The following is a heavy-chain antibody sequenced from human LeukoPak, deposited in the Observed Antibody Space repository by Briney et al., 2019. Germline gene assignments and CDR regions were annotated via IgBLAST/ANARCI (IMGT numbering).Heavy chain of an antibody. CDR1: GGTFSSYA. CDR2: IIPILGIA. D-gene: IGHD6-13*01. J-gene: IGHJ4*02. CDR3: ARDIAAAGSFDY. Sequence: ASVKVSCKASGGTFSSYAISWVRQAPGQGLEWMGRIIPILGIANYAQKFQGRVTITADKSTSTAYMELRSLRSDDTAVYYCARDIAAAGSFDYWGQGTLVTVSS. V-gene: IGHV1-69*04.